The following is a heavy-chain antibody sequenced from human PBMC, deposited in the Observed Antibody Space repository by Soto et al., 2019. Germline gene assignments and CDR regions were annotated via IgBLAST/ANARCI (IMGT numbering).Heavy chain of an antibody. CDR2: ISPGDSDT. V-gene: IGHV5-51*01. J-gene: IGHJ4*02. D-gene: IGHD3-10*01. CDR1: GYSFTSYW. Sequence: PVEALKISCKGSGYSFTSYWIGWVRQMPGKGLQWMGIISPGDSDTRYSPSFQGQVTMPADKSISTAYLQWSSLKASDTAMYYCARLRRTMDFGYWGQGTLVTVSS. CDR3: ARLRRTMDFGY.